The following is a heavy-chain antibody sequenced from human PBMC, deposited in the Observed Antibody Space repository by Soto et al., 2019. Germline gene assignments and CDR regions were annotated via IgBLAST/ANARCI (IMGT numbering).Heavy chain of an antibody. V-gene: IGHV3-23*01. J-gene: IGHJ6*01. CDR3: AKAATYCCSASCLRPALLEV. Sequence: LRLSCAASGFTFSSYAMCWVRQAPGKGLEWVSAISDSGGNTYYADSVKGRFTISRDNSKNTLYLQMNSLTAEDTAVYYCAKAATYCCSASCLRPALLEVWGEGTTVTVS. D-gene: IGHD2-2*01. CDR1: GFTFSSYA. CDR2: ISDSGGNT.